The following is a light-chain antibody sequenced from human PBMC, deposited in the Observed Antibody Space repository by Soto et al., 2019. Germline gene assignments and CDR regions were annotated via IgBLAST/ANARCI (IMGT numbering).Light chain of an antibody. CDR1: QGISSA. Sequence: IQLTQSPSSLSASVGDRVTITCRASQGISSALAWYQQKPGIAPKLLIYTASTLQSGVPSRFSGSGSGTDFTLTISSLQPEDFATYYCQQLHNYPLPFGGGTKVDIK. J-gene: IGKJ4*01. V-gene: IGKV1-9*01. CDR3: QQLHNYPLP. CDR2: TAS.